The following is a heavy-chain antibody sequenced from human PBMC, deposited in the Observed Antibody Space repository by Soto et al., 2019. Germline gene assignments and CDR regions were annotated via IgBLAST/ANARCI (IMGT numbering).Heavy chain of an antibody. CDR1: GFTFSSYA. J-gene: IGHJ6*02. V-gene: IGHV3-30-3*01. CDR3: AREPRTMVRGVILARYYYGMDV. Sequence: PGGSLRLSCAASGFTFSSYAMHWVRQAPGKGLEWEAVLSYDGSNKYYADSVNVRFTISRDNSKNTLYLQMNSLRAEDTAVYYCAREPRTMVRGVILARYYYGMDVWGQGTTVTVSS. D-gene: IGHD3-10*01. CDR2: LSYDGSNK.